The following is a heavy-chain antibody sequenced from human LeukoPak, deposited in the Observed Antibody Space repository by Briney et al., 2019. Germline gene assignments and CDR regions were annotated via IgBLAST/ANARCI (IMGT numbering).Heavy chain of an antibody. CDR1: GGSISSYY. CDR2: IHASGPT. Sequence: SETLSLTCTVSGGSISSYYWSWIRRPPGKGLEWIAYIHASGPTNYNPSLKSRITISVDTSKNQFSLKLSSVTAADTAVYYCARHDAGIAARPFDNWGQGTLVTVSS. V-gene: IGHV4-4*09. D-gene: IGHD6-6*01. J-gene: IGHJ4*02. CDR3: ARHDAGIAARPFDN.